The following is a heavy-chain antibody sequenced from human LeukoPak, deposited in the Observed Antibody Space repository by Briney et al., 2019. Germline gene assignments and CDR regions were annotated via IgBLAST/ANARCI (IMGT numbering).Heavy chain of an antibody. Sequence: ASVKVSCKASGYTFTSYGISWVRQAPGQGLEWMGWGSAYNGNTNYAQKLQGRVTMTTDTSTSTAYMELRSLRSDGAAVYYCARDQAVAGTTNPQLDYWGQGTLVTVSS. J-gene: IGHJ4*02. CDR2: GSAYNGNT. CDR1: GYTFTSYG. CDR3: ARDQAVAGTTNPQLDY. V-gene: IGHV1-18*01. D-gene: IGHD6-19*01.